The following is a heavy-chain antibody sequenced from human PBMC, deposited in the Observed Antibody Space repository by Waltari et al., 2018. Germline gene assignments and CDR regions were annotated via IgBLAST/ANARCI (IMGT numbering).Heavy chain of an antibody. Sequence: EVQLVESGGGLIQPGGSLRLSCAASGFTVSSNYMSWVRQAPGKGLEWVSVIYSGGSTYYADSVKGRCTISRDNSKNTLYLQMNSLRAEDTAVYYCARVLVPAAIYHAFDIWGQGTMVTVSS. CDR2: IYSGGST. V-gene: IGHV3-53*01. D-gene: IGHD2-2*01. J-gene: IGHJ3*02. CDR1: GFTVSSNY. CDR3: ARVLVPAAIYHAFDI.